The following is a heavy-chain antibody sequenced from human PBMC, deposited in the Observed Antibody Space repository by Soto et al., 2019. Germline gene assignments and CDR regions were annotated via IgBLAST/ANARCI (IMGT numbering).Heavy chain of an antibody. J-gene: IGHJ2*01. V-gene: IGHV3-53*02. Sequence: QLVETGGGLIQPGTSLTLSCAASGFSVSRNYMTWVRQAPGKGLEWVSFVSSGRATFYADSVKGRFILSRDDSQNTMYLQMNNLRAEDTAVYYCARVPGRLWGRGTLVTVAS. D-gene: IGHD3-10*01. CDR3: ARVPGRL. CDR2: VSSGRAT. CDR1: GFSVSRNY.